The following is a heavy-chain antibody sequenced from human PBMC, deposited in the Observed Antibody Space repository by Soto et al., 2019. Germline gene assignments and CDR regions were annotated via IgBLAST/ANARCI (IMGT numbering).Heavy chain of an antibody. D-gene: IGHD3-3*01. CDR2: ISSSGITI. Sequence: GGSLRLSCAASGFTFSDYDISWIRQAPWKGLEWVSYISSSGITIYYADSVEGRFTISRDNAKNSLYLQMNSLRAEDTAVYYCARLSGYDLWSANFRFDPSGPGTLVAVSS. J-gene: IGHJ5*02. CDR3: ARLSGYDLWSANFRFDP. V-gene: IGHV3-11*01. CDR1: GFTFSDYD.